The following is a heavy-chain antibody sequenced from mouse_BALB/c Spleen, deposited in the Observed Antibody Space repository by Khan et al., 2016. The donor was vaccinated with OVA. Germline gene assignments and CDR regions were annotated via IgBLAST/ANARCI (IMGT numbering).Heavy chain of an antibody. CDR3: TCYAGDY. Sequence: VQLQQSGPELVKPGASVKISCKTSGYTFPEYTVHWVKQSLGKSLDWIGVINPKNGGTAYNQKFKGKATLTVDKSSSTAYMEFRTLTSEDSAVYYFTCYAGDYWGQGTSVTVAS. CDR1: GYTFPEYT. J-gene: IGHJ4*01. D-gene: IGHD1-1*01. V-gene: IGHV1-18*01. CDR2: INPKNGGT.